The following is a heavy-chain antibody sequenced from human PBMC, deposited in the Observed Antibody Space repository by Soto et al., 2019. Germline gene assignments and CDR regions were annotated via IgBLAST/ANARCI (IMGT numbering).Heavy chain of an antibody. CDR2: IYTSGST. Sequence: SETLSLTCTVSGGSISSYYWSWIRQPAGKGLEWIGRIYTSGSTNYNPSLKSRVTMSVDTSKNQFSLKLSSVTAADTAVYYCAGGGITIFRVVPRGLGYWGQGSLVTVSS. D-gene: IGHD3-3*01. CDR1: GGSISSYY. V-gene: IGHV4-4*07. CDR3: AGGGITIFRVVPRGLGY. J-gene: IGHJ4*02.